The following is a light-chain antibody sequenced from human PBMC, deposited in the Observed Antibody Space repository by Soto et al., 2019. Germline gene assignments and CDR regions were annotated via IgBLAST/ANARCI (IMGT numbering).Light chain of an antibody. CDR1: QSISTY. CDR2: AVS. J-gene: IGKJ1*01. V-gene: IGKV1-39*01. Sequence: DIQMTQSPSSLSASVGDRVTITCRASQSISTYLNWYQHKPGKAPKVLIYAVSSLQSGVPSRFSGSGSGTDFTLTISSLQPEDFATYYCQQSYSIPWTFGQGTKVEIK. CDR3: QQSYSIPWT.